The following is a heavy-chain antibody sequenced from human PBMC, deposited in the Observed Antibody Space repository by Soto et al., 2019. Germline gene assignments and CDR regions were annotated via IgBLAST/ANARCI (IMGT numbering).Heavy chain of an antibody. CDR2: VTAKAYGGTT. J-gene: IGHJ3*02. V-gene: IGHV3-49*03. CDR1: RFTFGDYV. D-gene: IGHD3-10*01. Sequence: PGGSLRLSCTTSRFTFGDYVMGWFRQAPGKGLEWVSFVTAKAYGGTTHYAASVKGRFTLSMDDSKTVAYLQINSLKTEDTAVYYCARRNGPGEPDAFDIWGQGTMVTVS. CDR3: ARRNGPGEPDAFDI.